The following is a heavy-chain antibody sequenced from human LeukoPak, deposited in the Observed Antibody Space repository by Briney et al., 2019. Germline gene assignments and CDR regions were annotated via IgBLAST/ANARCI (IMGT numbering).Heavy chain of an antibody. Sequence: PGGSLRLSCAASGFTFSSYLMTWVRQAPGKGLEWVANINQDGSEKYYVDSVKGRFTISRDNAKNSLYLQMNSLRAEDTAVYYCARDADYGDYWGQGTLVTVSS. V-gene: IGHV3-7*01. CDR1: GFTFSSYL. J-gene: IGHJ4*02. CDR2: INQDGSEK. CDR3: ARDADYGDY.